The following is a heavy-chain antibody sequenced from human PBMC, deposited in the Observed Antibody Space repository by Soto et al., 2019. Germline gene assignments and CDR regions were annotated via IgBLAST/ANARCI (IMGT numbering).Heavy chain of an antibody. J-gene: IGHJ4*02. CDR1: GGSVTNSNYY. V-gene: IGHV4-39*01. CDR2: VYYRGRS. D-gene: IGHD4-17*01. Sequence: SETLSLTCTVSGGSVTNSNYYWGWIRQSPGKGLEWIGSVYYRGRSYSKSSVKSRVTISVDTSKNRFSLSLNSVTASDTAVYFCVSQRTTVPTQAYFDYWGPGALVTVSS. CDR3: VSQRTTVPTQAYFDY.